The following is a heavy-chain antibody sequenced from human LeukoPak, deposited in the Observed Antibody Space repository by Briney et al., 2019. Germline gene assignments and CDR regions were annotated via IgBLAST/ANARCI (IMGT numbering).Heavy chain of an antibody. CDR1: GYSISSGYY. CDR2: VYYTGST. D-gene: IGHD5-12*01. J-gene: IGHJ5*02. Sequence: SETLSLTCAVSGYSISSGYYWAWMRQPPGGGLEWIGSVYYTGSTHYNTSLKSRVTVSVDTSKNQFSLKLTYLTAADTAVYYCAREGNSLNWFDPWGQGTLVTVSS. CDR3: AREGNSLNWFDP. V-gene: IGHV4-38-2*02.